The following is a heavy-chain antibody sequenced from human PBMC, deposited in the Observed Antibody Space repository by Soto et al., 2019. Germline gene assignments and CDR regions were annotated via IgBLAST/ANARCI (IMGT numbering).Heavy chain of an antibody. D-gene: IGHD3-22*01. V-gene: IGHV1-18*01. CDR2: ISARTGNT. Sequence: QVQLVQSGAEVKKPGASVKVSCKASGYTFSSYGISWVRQAPGQGLEWMGWISARTGNTNYAQKLQGRVTMTTDTSTTTAYMELRRLTSDDTAVYYCARDRPPVVVTTALLKIYNYYGMDVWGQGTAVTVSS. CDR1: GYTFSSYG. J-gene: IGHJ6*02. CDR3: ARDRPPVVVTTALLKIYNYYGMDV.